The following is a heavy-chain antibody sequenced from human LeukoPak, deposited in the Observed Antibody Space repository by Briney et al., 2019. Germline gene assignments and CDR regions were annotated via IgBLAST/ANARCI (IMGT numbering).Heavy chain of an antibody. CDR3: ARDATYCSSTSCLHFDY. V-gene: IGHV1-18*01. D-gene: IGHD2-2*01. CDR1: GYTFTSYG. J-gene: IGHJ4*02. CDR2: ISAYNGNT. Sequence: ASVKVSCKASGYTFTSYGISWVRQAPGQGLEWMGWISAYNGNTNYAQKLQGRVTMTTDTSTGTAYMELRSLRSDDTAVYYCARDATYCSSTSCLHFDYWGQGTLVTVSS.